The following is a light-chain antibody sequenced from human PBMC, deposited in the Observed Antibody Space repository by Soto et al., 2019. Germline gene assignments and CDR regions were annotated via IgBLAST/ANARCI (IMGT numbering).Light chain of an antibody. Sequence: DTGLTQSPGTLSLSQGERATLSCRASQSVSSSYLAWYQQKPGQAPRLLIYGASSRATGIPDRFSGSGSGPDFTLTIIRLEPEDFAVYYCQQYGSSLRGTFGQGTKVDIK. J-gene: IGKJ1*01. V-gene: IGKV3-20*01. CDR1: QSVSSSY. CDR3: QQYGSSLRGT. CDR2: GAS.